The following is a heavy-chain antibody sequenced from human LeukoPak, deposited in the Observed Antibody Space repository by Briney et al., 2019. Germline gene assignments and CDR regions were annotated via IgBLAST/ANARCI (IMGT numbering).Heavy chain of an antibody. D-gene: IGHD3-10*01. J-gene: IGHJ5*02. CDR1: GGSISSSSYY. V-gene: IGHV4-39*07. CDR3: ARELTQINLVRGVIFVRWFDP. CDR2: IYYSGST. Sequence: PSETLSLTCTVSGGSISSSSYYWGWIRQPPGKGLEWIGSIYYSGSTYYNPSLKSRVTISVDTSKNQFSLKLSSVTAADTAVYYCARELTQINLVRGVIFVRWFDPWGQGTLVTVSS.